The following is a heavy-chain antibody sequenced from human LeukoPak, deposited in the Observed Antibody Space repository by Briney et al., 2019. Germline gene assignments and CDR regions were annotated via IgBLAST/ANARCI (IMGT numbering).Heavy chain of an antibody. CDR1: GFTFSNYA. CDR2: VTGSGIST. J-gene: IGHJ4*02. CDR3: AKSVEHSNYRKFHD. D-gene: IGHD4-11*01. V-gene: IGHV3-23*01. Sequence: PGGSLRLSCAASGFTFSNYAMTWVRQTPGKGLEWVSIVTGSGISTYYVDSVKGRFTISRDNSKNTLYLQMSSLRAEDTAVYYCAKSVEHSNYRKFHDWGQGTLVTVSS.